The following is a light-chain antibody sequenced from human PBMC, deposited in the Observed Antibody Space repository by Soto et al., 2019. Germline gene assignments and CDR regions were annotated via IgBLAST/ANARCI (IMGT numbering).Light chain of an antibody. Sequence: QSALTQPASVSGSPGQSITISCTGTGSDVGAYDSVSWYQHHPGKAPKLILFEVSNRPSGVSNRFSGSKSGNTASLTISGLQAEDEADYYCASYTIGTTLYVFGTGTQLTVL. CDR2: EVS. V-gene: IGLV2-14*01. CDR1: GSDVGAYDS. J-gene: IGLJ1*01. CDR3: ASYTIGTTLYV.